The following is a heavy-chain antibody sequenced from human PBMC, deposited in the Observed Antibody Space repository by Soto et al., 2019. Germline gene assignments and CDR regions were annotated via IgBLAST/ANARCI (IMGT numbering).Heavy chain of an antibody. V-gene: IGHV4-30-2*02. D-gene: IGHD2-15*01. CDR1: GGSISSGGYS. CDR3: SGHYRDLYSF. J-gene: IGHJ4*02. CDR2: IYHSGST. Sequence: SETLSLTCAVSGGSISSGGYSWSWIRQPPGKGLEWIGYIYHSGSTYYNPSLKSRVTISVDTSKNQFSLKLSSVTAADTAFYYCSGHYRDLYSFWGRGSL.